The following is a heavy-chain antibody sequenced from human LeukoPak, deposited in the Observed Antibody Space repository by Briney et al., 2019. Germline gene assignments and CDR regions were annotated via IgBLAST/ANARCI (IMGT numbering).Heavy chain of an antibody. CDR2: ISSSGSTI. D-gene: IGHD6-13*01. V-gene: IGHV3-48*03. J-gene: IGHJ4*02. CDR1: GFTFSSYE. CDR3: ARRYSSSWYFDY. Sequence: PGGSLRLSCAASGFTFSSYEMNWVRQAPGKGLEWVSCISSSGSTIYYADSVKGRFTISRDNAKNSLYLQMNSLRAEDTAVYYCARRYSSSWYFDYWGQGTLVTVSS.